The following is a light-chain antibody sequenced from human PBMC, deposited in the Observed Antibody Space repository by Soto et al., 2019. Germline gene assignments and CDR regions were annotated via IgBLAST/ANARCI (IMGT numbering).Light chain of an antibody. V-gene: IGKV1-13*02. CDR2: DVS. Sequence: AIPVTQSPSSLSASVGDRVTITCRASQDIRGALAWYQQKPGKAPKLVIYDVSTVQSGVPSRFSGRGSGTEFTLTITSLQPEDFATYYCQQFNIYPITFGQGTRLDI. CDR3: QQFNIYPIT. J-gene: IGKJ5*01. CDR1: QDIRGA.